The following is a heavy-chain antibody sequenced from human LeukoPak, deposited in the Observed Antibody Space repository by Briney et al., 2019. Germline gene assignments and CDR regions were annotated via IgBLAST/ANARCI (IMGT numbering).Heavy chain of an antibody. D-gene: IGHD3-10*01. Sequence: ASVKVSCKASGYTFTSYGISWVRQAPGQGLEWMGWISAYNGNTNYAQKFQGWVTMTRDTSISTAYMELSRLRSDDTAVYYCARVLPGVKDAFDIWGQGTMVTVSS. CDR1: GYTFTSYG. CDR2: ISAYNGNT. V-gene: IGHV1-18*01. CDR3: ARVLPGVKDAFDI. J-gene: IGHJ3*02.